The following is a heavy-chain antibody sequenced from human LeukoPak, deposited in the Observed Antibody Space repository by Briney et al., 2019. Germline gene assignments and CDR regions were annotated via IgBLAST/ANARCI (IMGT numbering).Heavy chain of an antibody. V-gene: IGHV4-34*01. Sequence: PSETLSLTCAVYGGSFSGYYWSWIRQPPGKGLEWIGEINHSGSTNYNPSLKSRVTISVDTSKNQFSLKLSSVTAADTAVYYCARGTYHYYDSSGYGYDAFDIWGQGTMVTVSS. J-gene: IGHJ3*02. CDR2: INHSGST. CDR3: ARGTYHYYDSSGYGYDAFDI. CDR1: GGSFSGYY. D-gene: IGHD3-22*01.